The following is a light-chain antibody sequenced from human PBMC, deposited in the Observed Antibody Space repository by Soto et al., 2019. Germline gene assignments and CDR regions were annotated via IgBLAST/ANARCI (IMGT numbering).Light chain of an antibody. CDR1: ESVSSN. V-gene: IGKV3-15*01. CDR3: QQYDKWPYT. J-gene: IGKJ2*01. Sequence: EIVMTQSPATLSVSAGERATLSCRASESVSSNLAWYQKQPGQAPRLLMFGASTRATGIAARFSGSGSGTEFTLTISSLQSEDFAVYYCQQYDKWPYTCGQGTNLEIK. CDR2: GAS.